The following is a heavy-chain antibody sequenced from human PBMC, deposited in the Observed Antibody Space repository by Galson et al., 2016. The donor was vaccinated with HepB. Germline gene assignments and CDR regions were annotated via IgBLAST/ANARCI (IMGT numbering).Heavy chain of an antibody. D-gene: IGHD2-15*01. CDR1: GFTFSSYG. J-gene: IGHJ4*02. V-gene: IGHV3-30*18. Sequence: SLRLSCAASGFTFSSYGMHWVRQAPGKGLEWVAVISYDGSKKNYADSVKGRFTISRDNSQNRLYLQMNNLSTEDTALYYCAKRMTYSNPNDFDSWGQGTLVIVST. CDR2: ISYDGSKK. CDR3: AKRMTYSNPNDFDS.